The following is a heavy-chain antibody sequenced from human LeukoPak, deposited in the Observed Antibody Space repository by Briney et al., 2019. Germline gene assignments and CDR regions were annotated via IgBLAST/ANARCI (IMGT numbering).Heavy chain of an antibody. D-gene: IGHD4-23*01. Sequence: SETLSLTCSVSGGSISSGDYYWSWSRQHPGKGLEWIGHIYYSGTTYNNPSLESRVTISVDTSKNQFSLKLSSVTAADTAVYYCARYGSNAHDYWGQGTLVAVSS. V-gene: IGHV4-31*03. J-gene: IGHJ4*02. CDR2: IYYSGTT. CDR3: ARYGSNAHDY. CDR1: GGSISSGDYY.